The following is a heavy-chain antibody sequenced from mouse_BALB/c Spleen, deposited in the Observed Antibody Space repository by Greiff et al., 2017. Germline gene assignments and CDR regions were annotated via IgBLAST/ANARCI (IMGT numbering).Heavy chain of an antibody. CDR1: GYSITSDYA. Sequence: EVKLMESGPGLVKPSQSLSLTCTVTGYSITSDYAWNWIRQFPGNKLEWMGYISYSGSTSYNPSLKSRISITRDTSKNQFFLQLNSVTTEDTATYYCATFYYGQKGFAYWGQGTLVTVSA. D-gene: IGHD2-1*01. J-gene: IGHJ3*01. CDR3: ATFYYGQKGFAY. CDR2: ISYSGST. V-gene: IGHV3-2*02.